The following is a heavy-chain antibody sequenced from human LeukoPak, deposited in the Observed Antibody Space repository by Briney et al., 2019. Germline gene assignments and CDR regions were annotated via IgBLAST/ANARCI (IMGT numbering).Heavy chain of an antibody. Sequence: GESLKISCKGSGYSFTSYWIGWVRQMPGKGLEWMGMIYPGDSDTRYSPSFQGQVTISGDKSISTVYLQWSSLKASDTAMYYCARVDLYCSSTSCYSFDYWGQGTLVTVSS. CDR3: ARVDLYCSSTSCYSFDY. D-gene: IGHD2-2*01. V-gene: IGHV5-51*01. J-gene: IGHJ4*02. CDR1: GYSFTSYW. CDR2: IYPGDSDT.